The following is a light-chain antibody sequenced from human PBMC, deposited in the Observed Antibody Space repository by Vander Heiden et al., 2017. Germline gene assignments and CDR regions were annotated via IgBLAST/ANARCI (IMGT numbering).Light chain of an antibody. V-gene: IGKV1-39*01. J-gene: IGKJ1*01. Sequence: DIQMTQSPSSLSASVGDRVTITCRASQFITTYLMWYQQKPGKSPDLLIYGVSNLKSGVPSRFSGSGSGTDFTLTITSLQPEDFATYYCQQSDSPPWTFGQGTKVEIK. CDR1: QFITTY. CDR3: QQSDSPPWT. CDR2: GVS.